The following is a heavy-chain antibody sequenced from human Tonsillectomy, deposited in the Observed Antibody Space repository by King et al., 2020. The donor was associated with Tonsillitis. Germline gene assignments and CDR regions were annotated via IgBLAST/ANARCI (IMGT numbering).Heavy chain of an antibody. J-gene: IGHJ2*01. CDR3: AKDGIALSDWYFDL. CDR2: IAYDASYE. CDR1: GFTFSNYG. V-gene: IGHV3-30*18. Sequence: QLVQSGGGVVQPGRSLRLSCAASGFTFSNYGMHWVRQAPGKGLEWVALIAYDASYENYADSVKGRFAISRDNSKNTLYLEMNSLRVEDTAVYYCAKDGIALSDWYFDLWGRGTLVTVS. D-gene: IGHD3-16*02.